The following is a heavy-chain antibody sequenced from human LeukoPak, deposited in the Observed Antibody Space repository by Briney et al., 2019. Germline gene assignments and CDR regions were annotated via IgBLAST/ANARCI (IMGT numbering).Heavy chain of an antibody. D-gene: IGHD3-9*01. CDR3: ATRSDILTGHGYYYYMDV. J-gene: IGHJ6*03. CDR2: ISSSGSTI. CDR1: GFTFSSSS. Sequence: GGSLRLSCAASGFTFSSSSMNWVRQAPGKGLEWVSYISSSGSTIYYADSVKGRFTISRDNAKNSLYLQMNSLRAEDTAVYYCATRSDILTGHGYYYYMDVWGKGTTVTISS. V-gene: IGHV3-48*04.